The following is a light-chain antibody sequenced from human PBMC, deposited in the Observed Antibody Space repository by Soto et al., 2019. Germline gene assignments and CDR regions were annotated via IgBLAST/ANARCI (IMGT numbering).Light chain of an antibody. CDR2: GAS. J-gene: IGKJ1*01. CDR3: QDYKNWPRT. CDR1: QSVSSN. V-gene: IGKV3-15*01. Sequence: EIVMTQSPATLSVSPGERATLSCRASQSVSSNLAWYQQKPGQAPRLLIYGASTRATGIPARCSGSGSGTEFTLTISSRQSEDFAVYYCQDYKNWPRTFGKGTKVEIK.